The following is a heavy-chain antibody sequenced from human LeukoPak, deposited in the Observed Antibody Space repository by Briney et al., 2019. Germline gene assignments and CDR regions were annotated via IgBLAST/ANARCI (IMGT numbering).Heavy chain of an antibody. Sequence: GGSLRLSCAASGSTFSSYAMSWVRQAPGKGLEWVSAISGSGGSTYYADSVKGRFTISRDNSKNTLYLQRNSLRAEDTAVYYCAKEGGRWLVLPKNYFDYWGQGTLVTVSS. CDR2: ISGSGGST. V-gene: IGHV3-23*01. CDR3: AKEGGRWLVLPKNYFDY. J-gene: IGHJ4*02. CDR1: GSTFSSYA. D-gene: IGHD6-19*01.